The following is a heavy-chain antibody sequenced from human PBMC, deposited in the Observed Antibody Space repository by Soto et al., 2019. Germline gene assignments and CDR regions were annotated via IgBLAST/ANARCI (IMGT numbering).Heavy chain of an antibody. Sequence: EVQLVESGGGLVQPGGSLTLSCAASGFTFSSYWMHWVRQAPGKGLVWVSRIKSDGSGTMYADSVKGRFTISRDNVRNPVYLKMDRLRVDDTAAYCCVRGGGAESDGKGYVCRHWGQGTLVTVGS. CDR1: GFTFSSYW. J-gene: IGHJ1*01. CDR2: IKSDGSGT. CDR3: VRGGGAESDGKGYVCRH. V-gene: IGHV3-74*03. D-gene: IGHD3-16*01.